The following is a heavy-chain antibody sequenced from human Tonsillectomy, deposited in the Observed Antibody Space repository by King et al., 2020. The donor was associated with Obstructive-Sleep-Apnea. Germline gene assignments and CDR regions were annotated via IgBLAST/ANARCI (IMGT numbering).Heavy chain of an antibody. CDR1: GYTFTGYG. CDR3: ARRNYHESNSLKDY. J-gene: IGHJ4*02. Sequence: VQLVESGAEVKKPGASVKVSCEASGYTFTGYGISWVRQAPGQGLEWMGWIHCYNGNTSYKEKFQGRVTMTTDTSTSTAFLELRSLRSDDTAVYYCARRNYHESNSLKDYWGQGTLVTVSS. V-gene: IGHV1-18*04. CDR2: IHCYNGNT. D-gene: IGHD5-24*01.